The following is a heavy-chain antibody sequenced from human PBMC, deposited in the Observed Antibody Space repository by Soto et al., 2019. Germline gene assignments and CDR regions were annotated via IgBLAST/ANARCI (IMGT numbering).Heavy chain of an antibody. CDR2: INPNSGGT. J-gene: IGHJ6*02. D-gene: IGHD1-7*01. CDR1: GYTFTGYY. V-gene: IGHV1-2*02. Sequence: QVQLVQSGAEVKKPGASVKVSCKASGYTFTGYYVHWVRQAPGQGLEWMGWINPNSGGTNYAQKFQGRVTMTRDTSISTAYMELSRLRSDDTAVYYCARGPPITGTTVGYYGMDVWGQGTTVTVSS. CDR3: ARGPPITGTTVGYYGMDV.